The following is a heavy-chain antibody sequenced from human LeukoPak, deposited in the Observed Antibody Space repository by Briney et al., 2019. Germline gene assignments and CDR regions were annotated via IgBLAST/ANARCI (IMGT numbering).Heavy chain of an antibody. V-gene: IGHV3-23*01. CDR2: ISGSGGST. CDR1: GFTFSNYA. CDR3: AKGTKRWLQSYYYYYMDV. D-gene: IGHD5-24*01. Sequence: GGSLRLSCAASGFTFSNYAMNWVRQAPGKGLEWVSVISGSGGSTYYADSVKGRFTISRDNSKNTLYLQMNSLRAEDTAVYYCAKGTKRWLQSYYYYYMDVWGKGTTVTVSS. J-gene: IGHJ6*03.